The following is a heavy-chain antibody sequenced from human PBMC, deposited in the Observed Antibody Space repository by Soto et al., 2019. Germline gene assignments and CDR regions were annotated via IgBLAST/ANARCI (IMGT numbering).Heavy chain of an antibody. J-gene: IGHJ4*02. CDR2: ISGSGGST. V-gene: IGHV3-23*01. D-gene: IGHD2-15*01. CDR1: GFTFGNHG. CDR3: AKDEPVAY. Sequence: TVGLLRLCWAASGFTFGNHGRSWVRQAPGKGLEWVSAISGSGGSTYYADSVKGRFTISRDNSKNTLYLQMNSLRAEDTAVYYCAKDEPVAYWGQGTLVTVSS.